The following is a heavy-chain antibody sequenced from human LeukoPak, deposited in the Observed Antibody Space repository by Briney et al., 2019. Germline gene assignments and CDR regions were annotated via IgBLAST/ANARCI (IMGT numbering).Heavy chain of an antibody. CDR1: GGSFSGYY. D-gene: IGHD3-3*01. CDR2: INHSGST. CDR3: ARGRFTLRFLEWLLDY. Sequence: SETLSLTCAVYGGSFSGYYWSWIRQPPGKGLEWIGEINHSGSTNYNPSLKSRVTISVDMSKNQFSLKLSSVTAADTAVYYCARGRFTLRFLEWLLDYWGQGTLVTVSS. V-gene: IGHV4-34*01. J-gene: IGHJ4*02.